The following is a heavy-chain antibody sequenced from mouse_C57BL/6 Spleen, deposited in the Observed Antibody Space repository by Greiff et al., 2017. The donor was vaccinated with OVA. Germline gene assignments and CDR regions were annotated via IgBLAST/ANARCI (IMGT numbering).Heavy chain of an antibody. V-gene: IGHV1-55*01. J-gene: IGHJ2*01. CDR3: ARDSSGTSRY. CDR2: IYPGSGST. CDR1: GYTFTSYW. D-gene: IGHD3-2*02. Sequence: QVQLKQSGAELVKPGASVKMSCKASGYTFTSYWITWVKQRPGQGLEWIGDIYPGSGSTNYNEKFKSKATLTVDTSSSTAYMQLSSLTSEDSAVYYCARDSSGTSRYWGQGTTLTVSS.